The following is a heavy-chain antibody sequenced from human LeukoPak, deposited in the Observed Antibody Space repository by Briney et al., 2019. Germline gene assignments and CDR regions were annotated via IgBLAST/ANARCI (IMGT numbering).Heavy chain of an antibody. V-gene: IGHV4-39*01. CDR3: ARRGDGYNVDY. CDR1: GGSISSSSYY. Sequence: SETLSLTCTVSGGSISSSSYYWGWIRQPPGKGLEWIGSIYYSGSTYYNPSLKSRVTISVDTSKNQFSLKLSSVTAADTAVYYCARRGDGYNVDYWDQGTLVTVSS. D-gene: IGHD5-24*01. J-gene: IGHJ4*02. CDR2: IYYSGST.